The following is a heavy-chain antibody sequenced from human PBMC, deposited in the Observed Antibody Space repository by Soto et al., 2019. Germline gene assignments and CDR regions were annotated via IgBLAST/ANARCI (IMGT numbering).Heavy chain of an antibody. CDR2: ISWNSGSI. CDR1: GFTFDDYA. Sequence: GGSLRLSCAASGFTFDDYAMHWVRQAPGKGLEWVSGISWNSGSIGYADSVKGRFTISRDNAKNSLYLQMNSLRAEDTDLYYCAKAVGGRYCSGGSCDAFDIWGQGTMVTVSS. V-gene: IGHV3-9*01. CDR3: AKAVGGRYCSGGSCDAFDI. J-gene: IGHJ3*02. D-gene: IGHD2-15*01.